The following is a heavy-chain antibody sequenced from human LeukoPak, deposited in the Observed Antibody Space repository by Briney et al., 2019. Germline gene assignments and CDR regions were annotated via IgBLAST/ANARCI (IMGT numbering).Heavy chain of an antibody. J-gene: IGHJ6*03. CDR1: GGSISGYY. CDR2: IFYSGST. V-gene: IGHV4-59*08. D-gene: IGHD6-19*01. Sequence: SETLSLTCTVSGGSISGYYWSWIRQPPGKGLERIGYIFYSGSTNYNPSLKSRVTISVDTSKNHFSLNLSSVTAADTAVYYCARAGYTSGWRYYHYMDVWGKGTTVTISS. CDR3: ARAGYTSGWRYYHYMDV.